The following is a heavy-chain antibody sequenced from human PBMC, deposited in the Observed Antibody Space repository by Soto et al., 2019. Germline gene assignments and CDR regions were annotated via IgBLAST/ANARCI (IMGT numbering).Heavy chain of an antibody. CDR2: INPSGGST. Sequence: ASVKVSCKASGYTFTTYYMYWVRQAPGQGPEWMGIINPSGGSTSYAQKFQGRVTMTRDTSTSTVYMELSSLTSEDTAVYCCARDVGIASRPYLDYWGQGTLVTVSS. V-gene: IGHV1-46*01. J-gene: IGHJ4*02. D-gene: IGHD6-6*01. CDR1: GYTFTTYY. CDR3: ARDVGIASRPYLDY.